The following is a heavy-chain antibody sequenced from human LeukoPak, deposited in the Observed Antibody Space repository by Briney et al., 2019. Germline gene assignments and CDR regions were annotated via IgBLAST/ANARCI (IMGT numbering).Heavy chain of an antibody. J-gene: IGHJ4*02. V-gene: IGHV3-23*01. CDR1: GFTFSRYG. CDR2: ISGSGGST. D-gene: IGHD5-18*01. CDR3: AKDRYSYGID. Sequence: PGGSLRLSCAASGFTFSRYGMSWVRQAPGKGLEWVSSISGSGGSTYYADSVKGRFTISRDNSKNTLYLQMNSLRAEDTAVYYCAKDRYSYGIDWGQGTLVTVSS.